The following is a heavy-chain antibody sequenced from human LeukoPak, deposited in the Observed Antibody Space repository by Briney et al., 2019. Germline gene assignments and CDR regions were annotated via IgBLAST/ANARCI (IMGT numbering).Heavy chain of an antibody. CDR1: GGSISSSNW. CDR3: ARDKSGYSYGPEYNWFDP. CDR2: IYHSGST. D-gene: IGHD5-18*01. V-gene: IGHV4-4*02. J-gene: IGHJ5*02. Sequence: SGTLSLTCAVSGGSISSSNWWSWVRQPPGKGLEWIGEIYHSGSTNYNPSLKSRVTISVDTSKNQFSLKLSSVTAADTAVYYCARDKSGYSYGPEYNWFDPWGQGTLVTVSS.